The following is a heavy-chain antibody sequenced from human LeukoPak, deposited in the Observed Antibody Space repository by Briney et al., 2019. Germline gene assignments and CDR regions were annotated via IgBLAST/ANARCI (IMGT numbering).Heavy chain of an antibody. CDR2: IYYSGST. CDR3: ARLLRYQYYFDY. J-gene: IGHJ4*02. D-gene: IGHD3-9*01. Sequence: SGTLSLTCAVSGGSISSSNWWSWVRQPPGKGLEWIGYIYYSGSTNYNPSLKSRVTISVDTSKNQFSLKLSSVTAADTAVYYCARLLRYQYYFDYWGQGTPVTVSS. V-gene: IGHV4-4*02. CDR1: GGSISSSNW.